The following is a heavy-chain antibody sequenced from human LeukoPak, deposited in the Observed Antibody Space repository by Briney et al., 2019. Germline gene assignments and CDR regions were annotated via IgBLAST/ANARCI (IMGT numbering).Heavy chain of an antibody. CDR1: GYTFTSYD. CDR3: ARGVDRPTWLWAHPFDY. Sequence: ASVKVSCKASGYTFTSYDINWVRQATGQGLEWMGWMNPNSGNTGYAQKFQGRVTMTRNTSISTAYMELSSLRSEDTAVYYCARGVDRPTWLWAHPFDYWGQGTLVTVSS. CDR2: MNPNSGNT. J-gene: IGHJ4*02. V-gene: IGHV1-8*01. D-gene: IGHD3-16*01.